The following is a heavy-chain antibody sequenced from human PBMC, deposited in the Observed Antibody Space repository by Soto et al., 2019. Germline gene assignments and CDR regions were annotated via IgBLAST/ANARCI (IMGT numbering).Heavy chain of an antibody. Sequence: GGSLRLSCAASGFTFSSYGMHWVRQAPGKGLEWVAVISYDGSNKYYADSVKGGFTISRDNSKNTLYLQMNSMRAEDTAVYYCAKDYNGDYNLHDVFDIWGQGTMVTVSS. CDR3: AKDYNGDYNLHDVFDI. CDR2: ISYDGSNK. CDR1: GFTFSSYG. D-gene: IGHD4-17*01. V-gene: IGHV3-30*18. J-gene: IGHJ3*02.